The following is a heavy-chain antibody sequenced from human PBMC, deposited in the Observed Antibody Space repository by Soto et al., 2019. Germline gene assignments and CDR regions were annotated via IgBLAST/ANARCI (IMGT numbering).Heavy chain of an antibody. CDR3: ARASFLEWLSPVLLYYYYMDV. Sequence: GGSLRLSCAASGFTVSSNYMSWVRQAPGKGLEWVSVIYSGGSTYYADSVKGRFTISRDNSKNTLYLQMNSLRAEDTAVYYCARASFLEWLSPVLLYYYYMDVWGKGTTVTVSS. J-gene: IGHJ6*03. CDR2: IYSGGST. CDR1: GFTVSSNY. V-gene: IGHV3-66*01. D-gene: IGHD3-3*01.